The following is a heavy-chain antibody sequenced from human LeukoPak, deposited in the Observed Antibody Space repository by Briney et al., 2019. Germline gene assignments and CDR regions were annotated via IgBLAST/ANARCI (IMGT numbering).Heavy chain of an antibody. D-gene: IGHD3-22*01. J-gene: IGHJ4*02. Sequence: ASVKVSCKASGGTFTTYDISWVRQAPGQGLEWMGGIIPIFGTANYAQKFQGRVTITADESTSTAYMELSRLRSEDTAVYYCARGKDYYDSSGSLGYWGQGTLVTVSS. V-gene: IGHV1-69*13. CDR3: ARGKDYYDSSGSLGY. CDR1: GGTFTTYD. CDR2: IIPIFGTA.